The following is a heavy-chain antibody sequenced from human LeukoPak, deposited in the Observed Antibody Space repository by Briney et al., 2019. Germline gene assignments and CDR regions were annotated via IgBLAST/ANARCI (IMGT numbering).Heavy chain of an antibody. V-gene: IGHV4-4*07. D-gene: IGHD2-2*01. J-gene: IGHJ1*01. Sequence: SETLSLTCTVSGGSISSYYWSWIRQPAGKGLEWIGRIYTSGSTNYNPSLKSRVTMSVDTSKNQFSLKLSSVTAADTAVYYCARVEVLGYCSSTSCLEYFQHWARAPWSPSPQ. CDR1: GGSISSYY. CDR3: ARVEVLGYCSSTSCLEYFQH. CDR2: IYTSGST.